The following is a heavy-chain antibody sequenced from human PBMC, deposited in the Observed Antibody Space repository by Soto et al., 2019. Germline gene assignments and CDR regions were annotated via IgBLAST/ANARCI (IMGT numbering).Heavy chain of an antibody. CDR3: ARLLHPAYGMDV. J-gene: IGHJ6*02. D-gene: IGHD4-4*01. CDR1: GGSFSGYY. CDR2: INHSGST. V-gene: IGHV4-34*01. Sequence: SETLSLTCAVYGGSFSGYYWSWIRQPPGKGLEWIGEINHSGSTNYNPSLKSRVAISVDTSKNQFSLKLSSVTAADTAVYYCARLLHPAYGMDVWGQGTTVTVSS.